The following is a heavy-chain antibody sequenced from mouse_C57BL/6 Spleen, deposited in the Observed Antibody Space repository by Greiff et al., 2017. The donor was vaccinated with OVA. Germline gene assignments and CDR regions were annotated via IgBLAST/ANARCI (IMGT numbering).Heavy chain of an antibody. D-gene: IGHD1-1*01. Sequence: EVQLQESGPELVKPGASVKIPCTASGYTFTDYNMHWVKQSHGKSLEWIGDINPNNGGTIYTQKFKGKATLTVDKSSSTAYMELRSLTSKDTAEYYCARPRANGSSYEFAYWGQGTLVTVSA. CDR2: INPNNGGT. CDR1: GYTFTDYN. V-gene: IGHV1-18*01. J-gene: IGHJ3*01. CDR3: ARPRANGSSYEFAY.